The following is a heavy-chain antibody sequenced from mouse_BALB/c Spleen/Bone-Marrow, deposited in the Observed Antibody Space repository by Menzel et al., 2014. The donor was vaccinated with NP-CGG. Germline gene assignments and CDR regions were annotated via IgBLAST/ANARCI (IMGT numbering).Heavy chain of an antibody. J-gene: IGHJ4*01. D-gene: IGHD1-1*01. Sequence: LVESGAELVKPGASVKMSCKASGYTFTSYWMHWVKQRPGQGLEWIGVIDPSDSYTSYNQKFKGKATLTVDTSSSTAYMQLSSLPSEDSAVYYCTRWGTTVVAYYAMDYWGQGTSVTVSS. V-gene: IGHV1S127*01. CDR1: GYTFTSYW. CDR2: IDPSDSYT. CDR3: TRWGTTVVAYYAMDY.